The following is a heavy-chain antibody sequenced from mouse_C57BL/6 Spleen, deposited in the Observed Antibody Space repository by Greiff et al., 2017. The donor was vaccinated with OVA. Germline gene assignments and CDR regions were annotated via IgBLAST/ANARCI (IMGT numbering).Heavy chain of an antibody. J-gene: IGHJ4*01. Sequence: VKLQESGAELVKPGASVKISCKASGYAFSSYWMNWVKQRPGKGLEWIGQIYPGDGDTNYNGKFKGKATLTADKSSSTAYMQLSSLTSEDSAVYFCARRRGYDAAMDYWGQGTSVTVSS. CDR3: ARRRGYDAAMDY. CDR1: GYAFSSYW. D-gene: IGHD2-2*01. CDR2: IYPGDGDT. V-gene: IGHV1-80*01.